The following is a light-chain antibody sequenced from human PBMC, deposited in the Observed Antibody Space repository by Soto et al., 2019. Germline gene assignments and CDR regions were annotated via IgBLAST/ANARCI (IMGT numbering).Light chain of an antibody. V-gene: IGKV1-39*01. CDR1: EGIGIW. CDR2: AAS. Sequence: DIQMTQSPSSLSASVGDRVTITCRASEGIGIWLNWYQQKPGKAPTMLIFAASNLQAGVPSRFHGSGSGTDFTLTISSLQAEDFGTYYCQKSFSTPTFGGGTKVDIK. CDR3: QKSFSTPT. J-gene: IGKJ4*01.